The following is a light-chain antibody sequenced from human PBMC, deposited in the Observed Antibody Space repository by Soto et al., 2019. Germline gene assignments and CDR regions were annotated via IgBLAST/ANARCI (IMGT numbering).Light chain of an antibody. J-gene: IGKJ4*01. CDR3: QQYHTWPIT. V-gene: IGKV3D-15*01. CDR2: GAS. CDR1: ENVRTF. Sequence: EVVLTQSPATLSLSPGERATLSCRASENVRTFVDWYQQKPGQAPRLLIHGASNRATGIPARFSGSGSGTDFTLTISSLQSEDCAIYYCQQYHTWPITFGGGTKVEIK.